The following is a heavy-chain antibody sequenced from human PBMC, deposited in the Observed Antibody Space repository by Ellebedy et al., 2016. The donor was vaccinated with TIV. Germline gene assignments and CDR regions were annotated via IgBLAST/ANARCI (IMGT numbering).Heavy chain of an antibody. CDR1: GGSISTYY. CDR2: IHYSGAT. V-gene: IGHV4-59*01. J-gene: IGHJ4*02. D-gene: IGHD2-21*01. Sequence: SETLSLXXFVAGGSISTYYWHWIRQPPGKGLEWVGYIHYSGATSYNPSLNSRVTLSLDTSKNQLSLRLSSVTAADTAVYYCAREYSAFDYWGQGTLVTVSS. CDR3: AREYSAFDY.